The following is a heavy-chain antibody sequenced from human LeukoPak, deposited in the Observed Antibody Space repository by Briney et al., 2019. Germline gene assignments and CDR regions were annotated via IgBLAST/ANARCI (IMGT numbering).Heavy chain of an antibody. D-gene: IGHD1/OR15-1a*01. V-gene: IGHV3-23*01. J-gene: IGHJ4*02. CDR1: GFNFNVFD. Sequence: PGGSLRLSCAAFGFNFNVFDMTWVRQAPGKGLEWLSTVIASGTYTYYAHSVKGRFTISGDNSKNTLHLQMDSLRVEDTAVYFCARNTTDRPYDFWGQGTLVTVSS. CDR2: VIASGTYT. CDR3: ARNTTDRPYDF.